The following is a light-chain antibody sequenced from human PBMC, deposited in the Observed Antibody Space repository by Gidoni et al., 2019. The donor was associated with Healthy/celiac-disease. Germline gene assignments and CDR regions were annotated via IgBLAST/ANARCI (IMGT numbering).Light chain of an antibody. V-gene: IGLV3-25*03. CDR3: QSADSSGTYHVV. CDR1: ACPKQY. J-gene: IGLJ2*01. Sequence: SYELTQPPSVSVSPGQTARITCSGDACPKQYAYWYQQKPGQAPVLVIYKDSERPSGIPERFSGSSSGTTVTLTISGVQAEDEADYYCQSADSSGTYHVVFGGGTKLTVL. CDR2: KDS.